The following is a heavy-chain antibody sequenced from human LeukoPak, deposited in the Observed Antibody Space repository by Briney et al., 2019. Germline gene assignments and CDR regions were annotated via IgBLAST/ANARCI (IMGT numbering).Heavy chain of an antibody. J-gene: IGHJ6*03. CDR3: ARRSGYLRKYYYYYMDV. CDR1: GGSFSGYY. D-gene: IGHD4-17*01. Sequence: LSLTCAVYGGSFSGYYWSWIRQAPGKGLEWVLYISSSGSTIYYADSVKGRFTISRDNAKNSLYLQMNSLRAEDTAVYYCARRSGYLRKYYYYYMDVWGKGTTVTVSS. V-gene: IGHV3-11*04. CDR2: ISSSGSTI.